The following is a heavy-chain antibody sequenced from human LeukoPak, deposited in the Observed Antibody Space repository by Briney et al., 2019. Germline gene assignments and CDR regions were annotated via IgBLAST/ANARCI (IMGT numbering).Heavy chain of an antibody. CDR1: GGSISSYY. Sequence: PSETLSLTCTVSGGSISSYYWSWIRQPPGKGLEWIGYIYYSGSTNYNPSLKSRVTISVDTSKNQFSLKLSSVTAADTAVYYCARGYDFWSGYHYYYGMDVWGRGTTVTVSS. J-gene: IGHJ6*02. V-gene: IGHV4-59*01. CDR3: ARGYDFWSGYHYYYGMDV. D-gene: IGHD3-3*01. CDR2: IYYSGST.